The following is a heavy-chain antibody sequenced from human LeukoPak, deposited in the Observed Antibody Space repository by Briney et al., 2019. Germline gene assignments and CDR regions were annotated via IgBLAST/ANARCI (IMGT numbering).Heavy chain of an antibody. Sequence: GGSLRLSCAAYGFTFSSYWMGWVRQAPGKGLEWVANIKQDGSEKYYVDSVKGRFTISRDNAKNSLYLQMNSLRAEDTAVYYCAVGAGSLIWGQGTLVTVSS. CDR3: AVGAGSLI. J-gene: IGHJ4*02. CDR2: IKQDGSEK. V-gene: IGHV3-7*01. CDR1: GFTFSSYW. D-gene: IGHD1-26*01.